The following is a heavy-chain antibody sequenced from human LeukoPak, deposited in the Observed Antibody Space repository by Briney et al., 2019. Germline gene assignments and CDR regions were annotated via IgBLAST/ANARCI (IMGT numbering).Heavy chain of an antibody. V-gene: IGHV1-18*01. CDR3: ARGLSSSHEGIFDY. CDR1: GYTFSSYG. Sequence: GASVKVSCKASGYTFSSYGISWVRQAPGQGLEWMGWISAHNGNTNYAQKLQGRVTMTTDTSTSTAYMELRSLRSDDTAVYYCARGLSSSHEGIFDYWGQGTQVTVSS. J-gene: IGHJ4*02. CDR2: ISAHNGNT. D-gene: IGHD6-13*01.